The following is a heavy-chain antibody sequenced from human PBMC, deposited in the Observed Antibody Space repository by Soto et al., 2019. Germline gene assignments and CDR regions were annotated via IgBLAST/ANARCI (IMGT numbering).Heavy chain of an antibody. D-gene: IGHD1-1*01. CDR3: AKDRGTLVFGYYGMDV. CDR1: GFTFSSYG. Sequence: GGSLRLSCAASGFTFSSYGMHWVRQAPGKGLERVAVISYDGSNKYYADSVKGRFTISRDNSKNTLYLQMNSLRAEDTAVYYCAKDRGTLVFGYYGMDVWGQGTTVTVSS. V-gene: IGHV3-30*18. J-gene: IGHJ6*02. CDR2: ISYDGSNK.